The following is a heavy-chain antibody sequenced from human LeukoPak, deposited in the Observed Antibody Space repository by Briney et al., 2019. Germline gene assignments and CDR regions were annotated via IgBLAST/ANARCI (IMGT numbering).Heavy chain of an antibody. V-gene: IGHV3-21*01. CDR3: ARGRKYYDSTPRLEDYFDY. CDR2: ISSSSSYI. Sequence: PGGSLRLSCAASGFTFSSYSMNWVRQAPGKGLEWVSSISSSSSYIYYADSVKGRFTISRDNAKNSLYLQMNSLRAEDTAVYYCARGRKYYDSTPRLEDYFDYWGQGTLVTVSS. J-gene: IGHJ4*02. CDR1: GFTFSSYS. D-gene: IGHD3-22*01.